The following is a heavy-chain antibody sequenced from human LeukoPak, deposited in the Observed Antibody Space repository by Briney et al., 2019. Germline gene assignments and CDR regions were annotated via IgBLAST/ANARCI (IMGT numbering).Heavy chain of an antibody. Sequence: GGSLRLSCTASGFNFNTYAIHWVRQAPGKGLEWVSYIASSSNTIYYADSVKGRFSISRDNAKNSLYLQMNSLRAEDTAVYYCARAYCNGDNCYWYFDLWGRGTLVTVSS. CDR3: ARAYCNGDNCYWYFDL. CDR2: IASSSNTI. J-gene: IGHJ2*01. CDR1: GFNFNTYA. V-gene: IGHV3-48*04. D-gene: IGHD2-15*01.